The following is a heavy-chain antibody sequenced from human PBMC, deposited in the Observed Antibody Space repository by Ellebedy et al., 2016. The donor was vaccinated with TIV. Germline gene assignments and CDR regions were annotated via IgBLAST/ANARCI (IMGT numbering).Heavy chain of an antibody. J-gene: IGHJ5*02. Sequence: GGSLRLSCAASGFTFSSYAMHWVRQAPGKGLEWVAVISYDGSNKYYADSVKGRFTISRDNAKNSLYLQMNSLRAEDTAVYYCARGGGNWFDPWGQGTLVTVSS. D-gene: IGHD4-23*01. CDR3: ARGGGNWFDP. CDR1: GFTFSSYA. V-gene: IGHV3-30-3*01. CDR2: ISYDGSNK.